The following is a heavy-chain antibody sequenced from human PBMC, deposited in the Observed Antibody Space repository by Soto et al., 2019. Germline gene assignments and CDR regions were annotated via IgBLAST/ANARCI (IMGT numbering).Heavy chain of an antibody. CDR3: TRAHVSGSYCFDF. D-gene: IGHD1-26*01. CDR2: IFHTGTT. CDR1: GGSVSSGNYY. Sequence: PSETLSLTCTVSGGSVSSGNYYWSWIRQPPGKGLEWIGYIFHTGTTNYNPSLKSRVTISLDTSMNQFSLKLSSVTPADTAVYYCTRAHVSGSYCFDFCGQGTPVSVSS. V-gene: IGHV4-61*01. J-gene: IGHJ4*02.